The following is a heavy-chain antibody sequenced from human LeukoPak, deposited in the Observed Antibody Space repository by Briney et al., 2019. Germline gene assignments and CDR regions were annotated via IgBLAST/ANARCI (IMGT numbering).Heavy chain of an antibody. CDR3: AREGRYCGSTSCHYFDY. CDR1: GYSISSGYY. J-gene: IGHJ4*02. CDR2: IYHTGST. V-gene: IGHV4-38-2*02. D-gene: IGHD2-2*01. Sequence: SETLSLTCSVSGYSISSGYYWGWIRQPPGKGLEWIGTIYHTGSTYYSPSLKSRVTISIDTSKNQFSLKLSSVTAADTAVYCCAREGRYCGSTSCHYFDYWGQGTLVTVSS.